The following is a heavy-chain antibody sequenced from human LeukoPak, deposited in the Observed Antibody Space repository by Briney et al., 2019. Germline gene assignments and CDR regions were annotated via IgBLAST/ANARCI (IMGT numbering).Heavy chain of an antibody. Sequence: GGSLRLSCAASGFTFRSYWMSWVRQAPGRGLEWVANIKQDGGERYYVDSVKGRFTISRDNAKNSLYQQMNSLRAEDTAVYYCTREYYYGSGSYYNGYWGQGTLVTVSP. CDR3: TREYYYGSGSYYNGY. V-gene: IGHV3-7*04. J-gene: IGHJ4*02. CDR1: GFTFRSYW. CDR2: IKQDGGER. D-gene: IGHD3-10*01.